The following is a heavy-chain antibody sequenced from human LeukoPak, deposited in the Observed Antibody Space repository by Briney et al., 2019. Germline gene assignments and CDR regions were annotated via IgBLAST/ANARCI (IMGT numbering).Heavy chain of an antibody. CDR3: ARGRRETYYYYYMDV. CDR1: GGTFSSYA. V-gene: IGHV1-69*05. Sequence: RAASVKVSCKASGGTFSSYAISWVRQAPGQGLEWMGGIIPIFGAANYAQKFQGRVTITTDGSTSTAYMELSSLRSEDTAVYYCARGRRETYYYYYMDVWGKGTTVTVSS. CDR2: IIPIFGAA. J-gene: IGHJ6*03. D-gene: IGHD5-24*01.